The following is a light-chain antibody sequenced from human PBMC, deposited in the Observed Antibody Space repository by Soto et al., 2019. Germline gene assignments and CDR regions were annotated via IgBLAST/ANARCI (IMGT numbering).Light chain of an antibody. J-gene: IGKJ4*01. CDR3: QQYHDWPPLT. CDR1: QSVGNN. CDR2: GAS. V-gene: IGKV3-15*01. Sequence: EIVMTQSPATLSVSPGEIATLSCRASQSVGNNLAWYQQQPGQAPRLLIHGASTRATGVPGRFSGSGSGTEFTLTIASLQSEDFAVYYCQQYHDWPPLTFGGGTKVEIK.